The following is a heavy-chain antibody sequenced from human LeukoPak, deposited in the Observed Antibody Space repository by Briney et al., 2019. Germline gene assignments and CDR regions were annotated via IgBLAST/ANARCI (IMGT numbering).Heavy chain of an antibody. D-gene: IGHD3-10*01. CDR3: ARAYGFLYYYYYYMDV. Sequence: GGSLRLSCAASGFTFSDYYMSWIRQAPGKGLEWVSYISSSGTTIYYADSVKGRFTISRGNAKNSLYLQMNSLRAEDTAVYYCARAYGFLYYYYYYMDVWGKGTTVTVSS. CDR1: GFTFSDYY. V-gene: IGHV3-11*04. CDR2: ISSSGTTI. J-gene: IGHJ6*03.